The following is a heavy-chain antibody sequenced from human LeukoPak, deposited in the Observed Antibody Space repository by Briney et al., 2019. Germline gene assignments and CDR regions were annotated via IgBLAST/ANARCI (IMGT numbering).Heavy chain of an antibody. CDR2: IYYSGST. V-gene: IGHV4-30-4*01. D-gene: IGHD3-22*01. Sequence: SETLSLTCTVSGGSISSGDYYWSWIRQAPGKGLEWIGYIYYSGSTYYNPPLKSRVTISVDTSKNQFSLKLSSVTAADTAVYYCASSYYYDSSGTGNWFDPWGQGTLVTVSS. CDR3: ASSYYYDSSGTGNWFDP. J-gene: IGHJ5*02. CDR1: GGSISSGDYY.